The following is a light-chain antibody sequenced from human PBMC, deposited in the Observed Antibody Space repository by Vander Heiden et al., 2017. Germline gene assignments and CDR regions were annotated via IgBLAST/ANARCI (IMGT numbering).Light chain of an antibody. CDR1: SGSIASNY. V-gene: IGLV6-57*01. J-gene: IGLJ2*01. CDR3: PSYDSSTLVV. Sequence: NFMLTQPHSVSESPGKTVTISCTRSSGSIASNYEQWYQQRPGSSPTTGIHEANQRPSGVPDRFSGSIDSSSNSASLTISGLKTEDEADYYCPSYDSSTLVVFGGGTKLT. CDR2: EAN.